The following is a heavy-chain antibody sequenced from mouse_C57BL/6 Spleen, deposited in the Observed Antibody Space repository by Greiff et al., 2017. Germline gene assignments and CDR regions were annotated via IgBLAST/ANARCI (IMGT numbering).Heavy chain of an antibody. CDR1: GFTFSSYA. D-gene: IGHD1-1*01. CDR3: SKGTTLVFDY. J-gene: IGHJ2*01. V-gene: IGHV5-4*01. CDR2: FGDGGSYT. Sequence: EVQVVESGAGLVKPGGSLKLSCAASGFTFSSYAMSWVRQTPEKGLEWVATFGDGGSYTYYPDNVKGRFTISRDNTKNNLYLQMIHLKSEDTAMYYRSKGTTLVFDYWGQGTTLTVSS.